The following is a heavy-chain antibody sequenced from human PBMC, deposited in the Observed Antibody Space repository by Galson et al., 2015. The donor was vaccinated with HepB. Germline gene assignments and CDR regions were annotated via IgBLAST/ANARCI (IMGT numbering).Heavy chain of an antibody. D-gene: IGHD3-22*01. CDR3: TRAYYDSSGYTMGFDY. V-gene: IGHV3-49*03. J-gene: IGHJ4*02. CDR1: GFTFGDYA. Sequence: SLRLSCAVSGFTFGDYAMSWFRRAPGKGLEWVGFIRSKVYSGTTEYAASVKGRFTISTDDSKSIAYLQMNSLKSEDTAVYYCTRAYYDSSGYTMGFDYWGQGTLVTVAS. CDR2: IRSKVYSGTT.